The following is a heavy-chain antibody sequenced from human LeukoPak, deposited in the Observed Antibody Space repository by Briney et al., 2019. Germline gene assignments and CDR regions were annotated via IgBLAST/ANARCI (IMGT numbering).Heavy chain of an antibody. CDR1: GVSIRSSYYY. V-gene: IGHV4-39*01. D-gene: IGHD4-17*01. CDR3: ARHHDYGDYSWFDP. J-gene: IGHJ5*02. Sequence: SETLSLTCTVSGVSIRSSYYYWGWIRQPPGKGLEWIGSIYDSGSTYYNPSLKSRVTISVDTSKNQFSLKLSSVTAADTAVYYCARHHDYGDYSWFDPWGQGTLVTVSS. CDR2: IYDSGST.